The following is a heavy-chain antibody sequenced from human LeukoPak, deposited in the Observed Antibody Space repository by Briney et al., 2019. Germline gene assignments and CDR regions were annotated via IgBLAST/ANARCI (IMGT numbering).Heavy chain of an antibody. CDR3: ARITMVRGVIMDY. J-gene: IGHJ4*02. Sequence: TGGSLRLSCAASGFTFSSSEMNWVRQAPGKGLEWVSYISSGGSTIYYADSVKGRFTISRDNAKNSLYLQMNSLRAEDTAVYYCARITMVRGVIMDYWGQGTLVTVSS. V-gene: IGHV3-48*03. CDR1: GFTFSSSE. CDR2: ISSGGSTI. D-gene: IGHD3-10*01.